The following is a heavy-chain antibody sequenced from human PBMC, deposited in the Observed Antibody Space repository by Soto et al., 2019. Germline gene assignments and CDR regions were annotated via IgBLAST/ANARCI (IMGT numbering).Heavy chain of an antibody. CDR2: MNPNSGYT. Sequence: QVQLVQSGAEVKKPGASVKASCKASGYTFTSYDINWVRQATGQGLEWMGRMNPNSGYTAYAQKFQGRVTMTRNTSTNTADMELTSLRSEDTAVYYCVREGSGSTGLYSLGQGTRVTVSS. CDR3: VREGSGSTGLYS. CDR1: GYTFTSYD. V-gene: IGHV1-8*01. J-gene: IGHJ4*02. D-gene: IGHD1-7*01.